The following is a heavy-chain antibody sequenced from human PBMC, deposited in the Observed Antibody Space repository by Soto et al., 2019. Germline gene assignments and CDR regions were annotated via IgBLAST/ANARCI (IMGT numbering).Heavy chain of an antibody. D-gene: IGHD2-15*01. CDR3: ARDQGRYCSGGSCFAI. CDR1: GYTFTGYY. V-gene: IGHV1-2*02. CDR2: INPNSGGT. J-gene: IGHJ3*02. Sequence: ASVKVSCKASGYTFTGYYMHWVRQAPGQGLEWMGWINPNSGGTNYAQKFQGRVTMTRDTSISTAYMELSRLRSDDTAVYYCARDQGRYCSGGSCFAIWGQGTMVTVS.